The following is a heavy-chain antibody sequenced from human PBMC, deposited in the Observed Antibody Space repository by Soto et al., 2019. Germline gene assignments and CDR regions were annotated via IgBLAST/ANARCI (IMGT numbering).Heavy chain of an antibody. J-gene: IGHJ4*02. CDR3: ARGDKTYYYDSSGSGIDY. CDR1: GFTFSSYW. D-gene: IGHD3-22*01. CDR2: INSDGSST. V-gene: IGHV3-74*01. Sequence: GGSLRLSCAASGFTFSSYWMHWVRQAPGKGLVWVSRINSDGSSTSYADSVKGRFTISRDNAKNTLYLQMNSLRAEDTAVYYCARGDKTYYYDSSGSGIDYWGQGTLVTVSS.